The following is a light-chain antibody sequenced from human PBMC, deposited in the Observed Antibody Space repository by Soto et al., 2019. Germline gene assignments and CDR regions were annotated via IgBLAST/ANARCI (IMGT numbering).Light chain of an antibody. V-gene: IGLV2-8*01. CDR3: SSYAGSNKVV. CDR1: SSDLGGYNF. J-gene: IGLJ2*01. Sequence: QSALTQPPSASGSPGQSVTISCTGTSSDLGGYNFVSWYQQHPGKAPKLMIYEVNKRPSGVPDRFSGSKSGNTASLTVSGLQAEDEADYYCSSYAGSNKVVFGGGTKLTVL. CDR2: EVN.